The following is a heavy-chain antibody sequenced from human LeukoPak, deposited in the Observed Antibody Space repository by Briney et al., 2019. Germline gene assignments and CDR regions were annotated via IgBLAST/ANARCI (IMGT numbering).Heavy chain of an antibody. J-gene: IGHJ4*02. Sequence: GGSLRLSCAASGFTFSSYSMNWVRQAPGKGLEWVSSIGSSSSYIYYADSVKGRFTISRDNAKNSLHLQVNSLRAEDTAVYYCPASTKHTAMVDYWGQGTLVTVSS. CDR1: GFTFSSYS. V-gene: IGHV3-21*01. D-gene: IGHD5-18*01. CDR2: IGSSSSYI. CDR3: PASTKHTAMVDY.